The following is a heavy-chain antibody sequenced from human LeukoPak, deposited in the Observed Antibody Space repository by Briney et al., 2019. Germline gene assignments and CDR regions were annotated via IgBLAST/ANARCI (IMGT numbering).Heavy chain of an antibody. V-gene: IGHV1-2*02. CDR3: ARDRYGDGFAHLDY. Sequence: GASVKVSCEASGYTFTSYAIHWVRQAPGQGLDWMGWITPSGGTNYPQKFQGRVAITWDTSITTAYMDLSRLTSDDTAVYYCARDRYGDGFAHLDYWGQGALVTVSS. CDR1: GYTFTSYA. D-gene: IGHD5-24*01. J-gene: IGHJ4*02. CDR2: ITPSGGT.